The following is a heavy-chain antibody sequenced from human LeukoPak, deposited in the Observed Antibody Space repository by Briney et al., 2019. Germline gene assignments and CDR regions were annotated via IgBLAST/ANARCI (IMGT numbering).Heavy chain of an antibody. J-gene: IGHJ5*02. CDR2: INEDGSRK. CDR1: GLLLTQYW. V-gene: IGHV3-7*02. D-gene: IGHD6-13*01. Sequence: GPSQTLSFAASGLLLTQYWKRWIRLSSGQGLEWVANINEDGSRKFYVGSLRGRFSLSRDNAQNSVYLQLNSRRIEDTAVSYCATSAASAGCAWGPGTQVIDSP. CDR3: ATSAASAGCA.